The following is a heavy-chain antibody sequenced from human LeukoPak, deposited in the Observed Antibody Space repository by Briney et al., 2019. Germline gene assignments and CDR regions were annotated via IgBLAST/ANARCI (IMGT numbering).Heavy chain of an antibody. V-gene: IGHV5-10-1*01. CDR2: IDPSDSYT. CDR3: ARSIEWELLNWFDP. CDR1: GYSFTSYW. J-gene: IGHJ5*02. D-gene: IGHD1-26*01. Sequence: KGGESLKISCKGSGYSFTSYWISWVRQMPGKGLEWMVRIDPSDSYTNYSPSFQGHVTISADKSISTAYLQWSSLRASDTAMYYCARSIEWELLNWFDPWGQGTLVTVSS.